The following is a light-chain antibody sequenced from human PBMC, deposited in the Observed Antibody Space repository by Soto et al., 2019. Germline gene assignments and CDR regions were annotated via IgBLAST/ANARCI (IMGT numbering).Light chain of an antibody. Sequence: QSVLTQPPSVSAAPGQKVTISCSGSSSNIGYNYVSWYQQLPGTAPKLLIYDNNKRPSGIPDRFSGSKSGTSATLGITGLQTGDEADYYCGTWDSSLSALVFGGGTKLTVL. J-gene: IGLJ2*01. CDR3: GTWDSSLSALV. CDR1: SSNIGYNY. CDR2: DNN. V-gene: IGLV1-51*01.